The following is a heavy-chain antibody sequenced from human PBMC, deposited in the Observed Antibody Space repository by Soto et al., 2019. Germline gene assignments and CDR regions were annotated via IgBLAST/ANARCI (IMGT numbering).Heavy chain of an antibody. CDR3: ARAPGITMVRGVPPRPYYYYYGMDV. CDR1: GYTFTSYG. V-gene: IGHV1-18*01. CDR2: ISAYNGNT. Sequence: QVQLVQSGAEVKKPGASVKVSCKASGYTFTSYGISWVRQAPGQGLERMGWISAYNGNTNYAQKLQGRVTMTTDTSTSTAYMELRSLRSDDTAVYYCARAPGITMVRGVPPRPYYYYYGMDVWGQGTTVTVSS. D-gene: IGHD3-10*01. J-gene: IGHJ6*02.